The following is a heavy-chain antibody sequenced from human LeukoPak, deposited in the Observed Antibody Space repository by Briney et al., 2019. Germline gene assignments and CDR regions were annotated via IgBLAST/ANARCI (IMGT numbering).Heavy chain of an antibody. D-gene: IGHD5-18*01. CDR2: ISYDGSNK. CDR3: ARVVTAMVVWDAFDI. CDR1: GFTFSIYA. V-gene: IGHV3-30*09. Sequence: GGSLRLSCAASGFTFSIYAMSWVRQAPGKGLEWVAVISYDGSNKYYADSVKGRFAISRDNSKNTLYLQMNSLRAEDTAVYYCARVVTAMVVWDAFDIWGQGTMVTVSS. J-gene: IGHJ3*02.